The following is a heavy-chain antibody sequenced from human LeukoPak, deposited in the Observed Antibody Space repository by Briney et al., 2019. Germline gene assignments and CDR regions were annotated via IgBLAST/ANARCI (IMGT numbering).Heavy chain of an antibody. J-gene: IGHJ4*02. D-gene: IGHD6-13*01. CDR2: VHYSGNT. V-gene: IGHV4-39*01. CDR3: ARGGQQLVGGYFDY. CDR1: GGSITSSSDF. Sequence: PSETLSLTCTVSGGSITSSSDFWGWIRQPPGKGLECIGNVHYSGNTYYTPSLKSRVAISVDTSKNQFSLKVTSVTAADTAVYYCARGGQQLVGGYFDYWGQGTLVTVSS.